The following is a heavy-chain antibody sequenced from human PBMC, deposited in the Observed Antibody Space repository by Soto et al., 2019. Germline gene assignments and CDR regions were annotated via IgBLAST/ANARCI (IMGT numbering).Heavy chain of an antibody. CDR2: FFSDVER. D-gene: IGHD3-10*01. Sequence: QVTLKESGPVLVKPTETLTLTCTVSGFSLSNGRMGVSWIRQPPGKPLEWLAHFFSDVERSYSASMKSRLTLSTATSGSQVVLTMTNMDPVDTATYYCERMHGDYNYNGLDVWGQGTTVTVSS. V-gene: IGHV2-26*02. J-gene: IGHJ6*02. CDR1: GFSLSNGRMG. CDR3: ERMHGDYNYNGLDV.